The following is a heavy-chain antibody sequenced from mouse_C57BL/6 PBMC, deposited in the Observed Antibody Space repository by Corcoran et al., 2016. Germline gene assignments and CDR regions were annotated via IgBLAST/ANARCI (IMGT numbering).Heavy chain of an antibody. J-gene: IGHJ1*03. CDR2: IHPGDGDT. CDR1: GYAFSSYW. V-gene: IGHV1-80*01. D-gene: IGHD2-5*01. Sequence: QVQLQQSGAELVKPGASVKISCKASGYAFSSYWLNWVKQRPGKGLEWIGQIHPGDGDTNYNGKFNGKATLTADKSSSTTCMQLGSLTSGDSAGYFCAREDSNWYVDGWGRGTTVTVSS. CDR3: AREDSNWYVDG.